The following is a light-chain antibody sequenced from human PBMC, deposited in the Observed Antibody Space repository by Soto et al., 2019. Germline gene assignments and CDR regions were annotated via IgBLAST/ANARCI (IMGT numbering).Light chain of an antibody. CDR2: AAS. CDR3: QQLNSYPRT. Sequence: DIQLTQSPSFLSASVGDRDTITCRASQGISSYLAWYQQKPGKAPKLLIYAASTLQSGVPSRFSGSGYGTEFTLTSSSLQPEDFATYYCQQLNSYPRTFGGGTKVEIK. V-gene: IGKV1-9*01. J-gene: IGKJ4*01. CDR1: QGISSY.